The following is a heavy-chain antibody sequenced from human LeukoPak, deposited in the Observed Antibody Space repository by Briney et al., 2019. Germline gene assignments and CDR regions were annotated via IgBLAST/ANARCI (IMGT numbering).Heavy chain of an antibody. D-gene: IGHD3-22*01. V-gene: IGHV3-30*04. Sequence: PGGSLRLSCAASGFTFGSYAMTWVRQAPGKGLEWVAVISYDGSNKYYADSVKGRFTISRDNSKNTVFLQMHSLRPEDTAMFYCARDVDSSASSTWAYFTSWGQGTLVTVSS. CDR3: ARDVDSSASSTWAYFTS. CDR2: ISYDGSNK. J-gene: IGHJ4*02. CDR1: GFTFGSYA.